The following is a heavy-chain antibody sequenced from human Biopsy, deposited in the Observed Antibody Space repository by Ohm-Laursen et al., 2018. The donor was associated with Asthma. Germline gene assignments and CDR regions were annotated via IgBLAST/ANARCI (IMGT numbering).Heavy chain of an antibody. D-gene: IGHD2-2*01. CDR3: ARDLAGSCTSASCYGFDS. CDR2: INYSGNT. CDR1: GGSINSGAFY. J-gene: IGHJ5*01. Sequence: PSETLSLTCVVSGGSINSGAFYWGWVRQHPGKGPEWIGYINYSGNTYYNPSLKSRVIISVETSKNQFSLKLTSVTAADSALYYCARDLAGSCTSASCYGFDSWGQGAQVTVSS. V-gene: IGHV4-31*11.